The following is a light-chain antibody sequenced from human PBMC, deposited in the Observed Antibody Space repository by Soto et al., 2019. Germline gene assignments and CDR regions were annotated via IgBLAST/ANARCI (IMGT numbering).Light chain of an antibody. CDR3: QQSNSNPRYT. Sequence: LQMTQSPSSLSASVGDRVTITCRASQSIRGFVNWYQQKPGKAPKLLIYASSNVQSGAPSRFSGSGSGTDFTLTISSLQPEDFATYYCQQSNSNPRYTFGQGTKLEI. V-gene: IGKV1-39*01. J-gene: IGKJ2*01. CDR1: QSIRGF. CDR2: ASS.